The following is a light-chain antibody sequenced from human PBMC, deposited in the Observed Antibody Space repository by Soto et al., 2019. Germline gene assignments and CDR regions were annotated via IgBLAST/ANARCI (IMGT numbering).Light chain of an antibody. Sequence: DIQMTQSPSTLSASVGDRVTLSCRASQGITNNLAWYQQKPGQIAKVLIYDASTLQSGVPSRFSGSGSGTDFTLTISSLQPEDVATYYCQKYNSGLETFGPGTKLDI. CDR1: QGITNN. J-gene: IGKJ3*01. V-gene: IGKV1-27*01. CDR2: DAS. CDR3: QKYNSGLET.